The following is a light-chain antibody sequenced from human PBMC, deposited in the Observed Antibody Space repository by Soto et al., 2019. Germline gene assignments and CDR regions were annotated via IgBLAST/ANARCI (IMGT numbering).Light chain of an antibody. CDR2: DAS. CDR3: QQYGSSPYT. J-gene: IGKJ2*01. Sequence: EIVLTQSPGALSLSPGERATLSCGASQSVRSSHLAWFQHKPGQAPRLLIYDASSKAPGIPDRFSGSGSGTDFTDTISRLEPGDFAVYFCQQYGSSPYTFGQGTKLEIK. V-gene: IGKV3-20*01. CDR1: QSVRSSH.